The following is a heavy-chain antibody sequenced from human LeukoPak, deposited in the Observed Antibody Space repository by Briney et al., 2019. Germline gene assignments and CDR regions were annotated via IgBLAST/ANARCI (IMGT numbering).Heavy chain of an antibody. CDR3: ASQRRLRFLLSVDGRYYFDY. J-gene: IGHJ4*02. V-gene: IGHV4-39*01. CDR2: IYYSGST. D-gene: IGHD5-12*01. Sequence: PSETLSLTCTVSGGSISSSSYYWGWIRQPPGKGLEWIGSIYYSGSTYYNPSLKSRVTISVDTSKNQFSLKLSSVTAADTAVYYCASQRRLRFLLSVDGRYYFDYWGQGTLVTVSS. CDR1: GGSISSSSYY.